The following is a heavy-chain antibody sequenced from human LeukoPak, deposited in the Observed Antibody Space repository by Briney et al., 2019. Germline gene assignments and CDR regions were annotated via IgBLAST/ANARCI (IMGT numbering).Heavy chain of an antibody. D-gene: IGHD5-18*01. CDR3: ANIAGYSYGFGYYFDY. CDR1: GFTFSSYA. CDR2: ISGSGGST. Sequence: GGSLRLSCAASGFTFSSYAMSWVRQAPGEGLEWVSAISGSGGSTYYADSVEGRFTISRDNSKNTLYLQMNSLRAEDTAVYYCANIAGYSYGFGYYFDYWGQGTLVTVSS. J-gene: IGHJ4*02. V-gene: IGHV3-23*01.